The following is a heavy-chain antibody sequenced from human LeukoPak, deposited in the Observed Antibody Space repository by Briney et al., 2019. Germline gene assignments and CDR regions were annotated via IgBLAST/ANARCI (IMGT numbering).Heavy chain of an antibody. CDR1: GFTFRSFW. D-gene: IGHD6-13*01. Sequence: GGSLRLSCAASGFTFRSFWMSWVRQAPGKGLEWVAVISYDGSNKYYADSVKGRFTISRDNSKNTLYLQMNSLRAEDTAVYYCARDRDIAAAADPNWFDPWGQGTLVTVSS. J-gene: IGHJ5*02. V-gene: IGHV3-30-3*01. CDR3: ARDRDIAAAADPNWFDP. CDR2: ISYDGSNK.